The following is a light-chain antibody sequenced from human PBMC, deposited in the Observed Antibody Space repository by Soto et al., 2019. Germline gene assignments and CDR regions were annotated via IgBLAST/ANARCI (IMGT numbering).Light chain of an antibody. CDR3: QQRSNWPT. J-gene: IGKJ1*01. CDR2: GAS. V-gene: IGKV3D-20*02. CDR1: QSVSNNY. Sequence: IVLTQSPGTLSLSPGEIATLSCRASQSVSNNYLAWYQQKPVQAPRLLIYGASNRATGIPDRFSGSGSGTDFTLTISSLEPEDFAVHYCQQRSNWPTFGQGTKVDIK.